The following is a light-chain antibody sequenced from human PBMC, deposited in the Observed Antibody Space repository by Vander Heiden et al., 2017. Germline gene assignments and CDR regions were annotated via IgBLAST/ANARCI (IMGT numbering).Light chain of an antibody. CDR2: EVS. J-gene: IGLJ2*01. Sequence: HSALTHPASVSGSPGQSITISCTGTSSDVGRYNLVSWYQQHPGKAPKLMIYEVSKRPSGVSNRFSGSKSGNTASLTIAGLQAEDEADYYCCSYAGSSTVVFGGGTKLTVL. CDR3: CSYAGSSTVV. CDR1: SSDVGRYNL. V-gene: IGLV2-23*02.